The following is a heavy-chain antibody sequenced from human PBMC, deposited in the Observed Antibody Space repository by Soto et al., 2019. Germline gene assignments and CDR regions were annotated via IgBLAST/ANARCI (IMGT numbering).Heavy chain of an antibody. CDR1: GFTVSSNY. D-gene: IGHD3-22*01. CDR3: ARRWYYYDSSGYYSEAFDI. CDR2: IYSGGST. Sequence: PGGSLRLSCAASGFTVSSNYMSWVRQAPGKGLEWVSVIYSGGSTYYADSVKGRFTISRDNSKNTLYLQMNSLRAEDTAVYYCARRWYYYDSSGYYSEAFDIWGQGTMVTVSS. J-gene: IGHJ3*02. V-gene: IGHV3-66*01.